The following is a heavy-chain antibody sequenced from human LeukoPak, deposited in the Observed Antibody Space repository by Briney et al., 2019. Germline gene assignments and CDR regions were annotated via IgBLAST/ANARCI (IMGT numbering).Heavy chain of an antibody. D-gene: IGHD2-21*01. CDR3: ARVVVVNTYYYYYYMDV. Sequence: PGGSLRLSCAASGFTFSDYWMHWVRQAPGKGLEWVSSISSSSSYIYYADSVKGRFTISRDNAKNSLYLQMNSLRAEDTAVYYCARVVVVNTYYYYYYMDVWGKGTTVTVSS. V-gene: IGHV3-21*01. CDR1: GFTFSDYW. CDR2: ISSSSSYI. J-gene: IGHJ6*03.